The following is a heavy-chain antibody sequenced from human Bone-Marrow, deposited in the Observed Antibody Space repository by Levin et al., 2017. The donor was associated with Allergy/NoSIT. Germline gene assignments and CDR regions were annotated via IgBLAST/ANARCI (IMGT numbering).Heavy chain of an antibody. CDR3: AKDRDEYGDYLFHY. CDR1: GFTFSSYV. D-gene: IGHD4-17*01. Sequence: ASVKVSCAASGFTFSSYVMSWVRQAPGKGLEWVSGISGGGGSTVNYAESVKGRFTISRDDSKNMLYLQMRSLRAEDTAVYYCAKDRDEYGDYLFHYWGQGTLVTVSS. J-gene: IGHJ4*02. CDR2: ISGGGGST. V-gene: IGHV3-23*01.